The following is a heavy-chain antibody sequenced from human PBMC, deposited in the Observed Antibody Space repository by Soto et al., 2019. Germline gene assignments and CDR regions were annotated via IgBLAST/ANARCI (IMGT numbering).Heavy chain of an antibody. V-gene: IGHV3-23*01. D-gene: IGHD6-19*01. CDR1: GFTFSSYA. CDR2: ISGSGGST. J-gene: IGHJ3*02. CDR3: AKSGYSSGGPGNDAFDI. Sequence: GGSLRLSCAASGFTFSSYAMSWVRQAPGKGLEWVSAISGSGGSTYHADSVKGRFTISRDNSKNTLYLQMNSLRAEDTAVYYCAKSGYSSGGPGNDAFDIWGQGTMVTVSS.